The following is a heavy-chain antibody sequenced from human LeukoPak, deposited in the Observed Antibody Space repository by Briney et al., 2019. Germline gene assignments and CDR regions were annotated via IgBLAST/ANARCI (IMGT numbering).Heavy chain of an antibody. D-gene: IGHD2-15*01. CDR2: INPSGGST. CDR3: ASATLRCSGGSCYEMDV. CDR1: GYTFTSYY. V-gene: IGHV1-46*01. Sequence: ASVKVSCTASGYTFTSYYMHWVRQAPGQGLEWMGIINPSGGSTSYAQKFQDRLTITADKSTSTAYMELSSLRSEDTAVYYCASATLRCSGGSCYEMDVWGKGTTVTVSS. J-gene: IGHJ6*04.